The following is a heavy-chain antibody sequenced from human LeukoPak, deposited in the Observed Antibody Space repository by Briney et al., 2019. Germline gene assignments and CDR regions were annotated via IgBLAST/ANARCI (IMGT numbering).Heavy chain of an antibody. CDR1: GGSISSYY. J-gene: IGHJ6*03. D-gene: IGHD6-25*01. CDR2: IYTSGST. CDR3: ARLSGSGWYDYYYYMDV. Sequence: EPSETLSLTCTVSGGSISSYYWSWIRQPAGKGLEWIGRIYTSGSTNYNPSLKSRVTMSVDTSKNQFSLKLSSVTAADTAVYYCARLSGSGWYDYYYYMDVWGKGTTVTVSS. V-gene: IGHV4-4*07.